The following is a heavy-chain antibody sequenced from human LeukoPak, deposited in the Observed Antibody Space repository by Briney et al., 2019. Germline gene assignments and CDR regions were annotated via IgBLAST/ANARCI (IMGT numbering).Heavy chain of an antibody. CDR2: IIPILGIA. CDR3: ASHPNYYDSSGYYGY. J-gene: IGHJ4*02. D-gene: IGHD3-22*01. V-gene: IGHV1-69*04. CDR1: GGTFSSYA. Sequence: SVKVSCKASGGTFSSYAISWVRQAPGQGLEWMGRIIPILGIANYAQKFQGRVTITADKSTSTAYMELSSLRSEDTAVYYCASHPNYYDSSGYYGYWGQGTLVTVSS.